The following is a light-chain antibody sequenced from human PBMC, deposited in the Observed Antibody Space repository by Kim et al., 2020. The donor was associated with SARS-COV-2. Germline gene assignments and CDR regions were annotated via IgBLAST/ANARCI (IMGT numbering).Light chain of an antibody. J-gene: IGKJ2*01. Sequence: DTQMTQSPSTLSASVGDRVTITCRASQSIVRWLAWYKQKPGKAPELLIYEASSLEIGVPSRFSGSGSGTEFTLTISSLQPDDFATYYCQQYHTHSFTFGQGTKLVI. V-gene: IGKV1-5*03. CDR3: QQYHTHSFT. CDR2: EAS. CDR1: QSIVRW.